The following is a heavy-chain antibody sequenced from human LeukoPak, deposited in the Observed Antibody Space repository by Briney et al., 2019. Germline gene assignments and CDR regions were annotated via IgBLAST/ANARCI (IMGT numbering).Heavy chain of an antibody. CDR3: ARSPEYGSYYYYGMDV. V-gene: IGHV4-59*12. D-gene: IGHD2/OR15-2a*01. J-gene: IGHJ6*02. Sequence: SETLSLTCTVSGGSISSYYWSWIRQPPGKGLEWIGYIYYSGSTNYNPSLKSRVTISEDTSKNQFSLKLSSVTAADTAVYYCARSPEYGSYYYYGMDVWGQGTTVTVSS. CDR1: GGSISSYY. CDR2: IYYSGST.